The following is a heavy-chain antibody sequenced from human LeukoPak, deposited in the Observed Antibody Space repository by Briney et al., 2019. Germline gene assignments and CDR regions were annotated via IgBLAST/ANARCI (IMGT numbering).Heavy chain of an antibody. CDR2: ISSSSSYI. D-gene: IGHD2-2*01. J-gene: IGHJ4*02. CDR1: GFTFSSYS. V-gene: IGHV3-21*01. CDR3: AGPMVSSTSYEGY. Sequence: PGGSLRLSCAASGFTFSSYSMNWVRQAPGKGLEWVSSISSSSSYIYYADSVKGRFTISRDNAKNSLCLQMNSLRAEDTAVYYCAGPMVSSTSYEGYWGQGTLVTVSS.